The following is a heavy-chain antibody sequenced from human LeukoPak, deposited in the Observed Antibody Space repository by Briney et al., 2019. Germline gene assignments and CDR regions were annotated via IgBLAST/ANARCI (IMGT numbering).Heavy chain of an antibody. Sequence: GSLRLSCTASGFTFGDYAMSWVRQAPGKGLEWVGFIRSKAYGGTTEYAASVKGRFTISRDDSKSIAYLQMNSLKTEDTAVYYCTRDRYDILTGYSFDYWGQGTLVTVSS. CDR3: TRDRYDILTGYSFDY. J-gene: IGHJ4*02. D-gene: IGHD3-9*01. CDR2: IRSKAYGGTT. CDR1: GFTFGDYA. V-gene: IGHV3-49*04.